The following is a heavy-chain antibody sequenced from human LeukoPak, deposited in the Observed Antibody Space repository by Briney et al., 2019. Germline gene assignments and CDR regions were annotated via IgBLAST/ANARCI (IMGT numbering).Heavy chain of an antibody. V-gene: IGHV3-15*01. J-gene: IGHJ4*02. D-gene: IGHD1-26*01. CDR3: TTSGARRFDN. CDR2: IKSKGDGGTT. Sequence: GGSLRLSCAASGFTFSNTWMSWVRQAPGKGLEWVGLIKSKGDGGTTDDAAPLKGRIAISRDDSKNTLYLQMNSLKPEDTAVYYCTTSGARRFDNWGQGTLVTVSS. CDR1: GFTFSNTW.